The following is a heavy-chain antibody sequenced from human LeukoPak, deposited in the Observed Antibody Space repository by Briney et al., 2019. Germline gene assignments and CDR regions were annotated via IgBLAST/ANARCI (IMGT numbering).Heavy chain of an antibody. Sequence: ASVKVSCKASGYTFTGYYMHWLRQAPGQGLEWMGIINPSGGSTSYAQKFQGRVTMTRDTSTSTVYMELSSLRFEDTAVYYCARDYDILTGALDYWGQGTLVTVSS. CDR2: INPSGGST. V-gene: IGHV1-46*03. D-gene: IGHD3-9*01. CDR1: GYTFTGYY. CDR3: ARDYDILTGALDY. J-gene: IGHJ4*02.